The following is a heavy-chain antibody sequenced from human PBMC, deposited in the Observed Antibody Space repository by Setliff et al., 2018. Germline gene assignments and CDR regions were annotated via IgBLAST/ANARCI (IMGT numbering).Heavy chain of an antibody. D-gene: IGHD6-19*01. Sequence: SETLSLTCSVSGGSISNFYWRWIRQPPGKGLEWIGSISPGRSINYNPSLGSRITMSVDTSKNQFSLKLSSVTAADTAVYYCARDQYTSGWYGPPESYFDCWGRGILVTVSS. J-gene: IGHJ4*01. V-gene: IGHV4-4*07. CDR2: ISPGRSI. CDR3: ARDQYTSGWYGPPESYFDC. CDR1: GGSISNFY.